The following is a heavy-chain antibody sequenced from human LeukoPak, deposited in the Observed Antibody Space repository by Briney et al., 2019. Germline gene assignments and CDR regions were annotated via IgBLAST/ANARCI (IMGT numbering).Heavy chain of an antibody. CDR2: INHSGST. CDR1: GGSFSDYY. Sequence: PSETLSLTCAVYGGSFSDYYWSWIRQPPGKGLEWIGEINHSGSTNYNPSLKSRVTISVDTSKNQFSLKVSSVTAADTAVYYCARGPAPDYDFWSGYHPPTYYFDYWGQGTLVTVSS. J-gene: IGHJ4*02. V-gene: IGHV4-34*01. D-gene: IGHD3-3*01. CDR3: ARGPAPDYDFWSGYHPPTYYFDY.